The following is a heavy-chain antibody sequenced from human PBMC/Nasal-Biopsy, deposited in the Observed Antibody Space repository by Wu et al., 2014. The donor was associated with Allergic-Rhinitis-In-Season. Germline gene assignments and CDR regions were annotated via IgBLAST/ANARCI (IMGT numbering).Heavy chain of an antibody. J-gene: IGHJ6*02. CDR1: GFTFSSHA. Sequence: LRLSCAASGFTFSSHAMTWVRQAPGKGLEWVSRVSGSGGSTYYADSVKGRFTISRDNSKNTLFLQMNSLRVEDTAVYYCAKYQLGMDYYGMDVWGQGTTVTVSS. V-gene: IGHV3-23*01. CDR3: AKYQLGMDYYGMDV. CDR2: VSGSGGST. D-gene: IGHD3-16*01.